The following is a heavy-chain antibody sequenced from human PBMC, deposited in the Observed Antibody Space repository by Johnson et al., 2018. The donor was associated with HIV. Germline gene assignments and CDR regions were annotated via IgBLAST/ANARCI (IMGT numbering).Heavy chain of an antibody. CDR3: VRGGSDAFDI. J-gene: IGHJ3*02. Sequence: EVQLVESGGGLAQPRESLRLSCAASGFTFSSYDMHWVRHVTGKGLDWISAIGTAGDTLYSGSVKGRFSISRDNAKNSLYLQMNSLRPGDTAVYYCVRGGSDAFDIWGQGTMVTVSS. CDR2: IGTAGDT. D-gene: IGHD3-10*01. V-gene: IGHV3-13*01. CDR1: GFTFSSYD.